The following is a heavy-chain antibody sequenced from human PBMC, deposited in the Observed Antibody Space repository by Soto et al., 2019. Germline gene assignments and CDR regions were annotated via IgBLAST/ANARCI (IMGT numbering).Heavy chain of an antibody. Sequence: GISVKVSCKASGDTFSTYTITWVRQAPGQGLEWMGGIIPRSGTSNYAQKFQGRVTITADESTSTAYMELSSLRSEDTAVYYCAREGFVFSPSTENSAHYFSAMAFWAHGTTVPVSS. D-gene: IGHD2-8*02. V-gene: IGHV1-69*13. CDR1: GDTFSTYT. CDR3: AREGFVFSPSTENSAHYFSAMAF. CDR2: IIPRSGTS. J-gene: IGHJ6*02.